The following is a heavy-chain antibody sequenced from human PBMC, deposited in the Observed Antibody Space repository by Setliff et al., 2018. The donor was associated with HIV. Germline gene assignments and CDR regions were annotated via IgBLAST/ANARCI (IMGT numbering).Heavy chain of an antibody. CDR2: ISPSGTYI. J-gene: IGHJ4*02. Sequence: GESLRLSCAASGFTFSSYSMNWVRQAPGKGLEWVSFISPSGTYIHYADSLKGRFTISRDNAKNSLYLQMNSLRAEDTAVYYCARDPPWNYDSSGYPYYFDYWGQGTLVTV. D-gene: IGHD3-22*01. V-gene: IGHV3-21*01. CDR1: GFTFSSYS. CDR3: ARDPPWNYDSSGYPYYFDY.